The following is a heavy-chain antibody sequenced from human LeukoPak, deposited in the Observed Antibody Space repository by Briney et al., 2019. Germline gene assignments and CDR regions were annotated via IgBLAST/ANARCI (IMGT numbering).Heavy chain of an antibody. CDR3: ARGRGDLAARAFDI. D-gene: IGHD6-6*01. CDR2: AYYRSKWSN. CDR1: GDSVSRNSAS. J-gene: IGHJ3*02. Sequence: SQTLSLNCAISGDSVSRNSASWSWIRQSPSRGLEWLGRAYYRSKWSNDYAGSVRSRITINPDTTKNQFSLLLNSVTPEDTAIYYCARGRGDLAARAFDIWGQGTMVTVSS. V-gene: IGHV6-1*01.